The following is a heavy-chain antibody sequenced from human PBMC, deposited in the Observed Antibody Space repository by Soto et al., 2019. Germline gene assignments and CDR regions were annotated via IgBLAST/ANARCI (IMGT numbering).Heavy chain of an antibody. CDR1: GVAVSNYG. J-gene: IGHJ4*02. Sequence: QVQLVESGGGVVQPGRSLRLSCAVSGVAVSNYGMHWVRQAPGKGLEWVAVISRDGGTKYYADSVKGRFTISRDNSRNTLFLEMNSLRSDDMAVYYCTGEVASGYWGQGTLDTVSS. D-gene: IGHD2-8*02. CDR3: TGEVASGY. V-gene: IGHV3-30*03. CDR2: ISRDGGTK.